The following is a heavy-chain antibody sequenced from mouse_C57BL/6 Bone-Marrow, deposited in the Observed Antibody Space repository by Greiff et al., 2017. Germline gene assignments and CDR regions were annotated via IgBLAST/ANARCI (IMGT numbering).Heavy chain of an antibody. CDR3: ARGGYSNFYLDY. D-gene: IGHD2-5*01. CDR1: GFTFSSYA. Sequence: EVKLVESGGGLVKPGGSLKLSCAASGFTFSSYAMSWVRQTPEKRLEWVATISDGGSYTYYPDNVKGRFTISRDNAKNNLYLQMSHLKSEDTAMYYCARGGYSNFYLDYWGQGTTLTVSS. V-gene: IGHV5-4*03. CDR2: ISDGGSYT. J-gene: IGHJ2*01.